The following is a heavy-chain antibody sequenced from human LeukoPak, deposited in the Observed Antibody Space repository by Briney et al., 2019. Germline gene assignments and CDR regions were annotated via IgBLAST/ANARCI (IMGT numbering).Heavy chain of an antibody. CDR3: ARGSDSSGYYGYYFDY. V-gene: IGHV3-48*03. CDR2: ISSSGSTI. Sequence: GGSLRLSCAASGFTFSSYEMNWVRQAPGKGLEWVSYISSSGSTIYYADSVKGRFTISRDNAKNSLYLQMNSLRAEDTAVYYCARGSDSSGYYGYYFDYWGQGTLVTVSS. CDR1: GFTFSSYE. D-gene: IGHD3-22*01. J-gene: IGHJ4*02.